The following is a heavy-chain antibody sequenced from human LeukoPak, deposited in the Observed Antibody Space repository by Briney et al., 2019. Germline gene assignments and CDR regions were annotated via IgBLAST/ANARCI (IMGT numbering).Heavy chain of an antibody. CDR3: ARNYFDY. CDR2: IKEDGSEK. Sequence: PGGSLRLSCAASGFTFSTYWMSWVRRAPGKGLEWVADIKEDGSEKYYVDSVKGRFTISRDNAKNSLYLQMNSLRAEGTAVYYCARNYFDYWGQGTLVTVSS. V-gene: IGHV3-7*03. CDR1: GFTFSTYW. J-gene: IGHJ4*02.